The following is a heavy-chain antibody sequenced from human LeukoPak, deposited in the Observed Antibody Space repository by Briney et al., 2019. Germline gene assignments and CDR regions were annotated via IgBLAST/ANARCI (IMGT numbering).Heavy chain of an antibody. CDR2: IWRDGSNE. Sequence: TGGSLRLSCAASGFTFSSYGMHWVRQAPGKGLELVAIIWRDGSNEYYADSVKGRFTISRDNSKNTPYLQMNSLRAEDTAVYYCARDRERAADLGYWGQGTLVTVSS. CDR3: ARDRERAADLGY. D-gene: IGHD6-25*01. CDR1: GFTFSSYG. V-gene: IGHV3-33*01. J-gene: IGHJ4*02.